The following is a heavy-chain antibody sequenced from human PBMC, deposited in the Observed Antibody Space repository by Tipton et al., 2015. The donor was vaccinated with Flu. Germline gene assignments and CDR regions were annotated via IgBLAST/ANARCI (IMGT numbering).Heavy chain of an antibody. Sequence: LSCTVSGGSISSSSYYWGWIRQPPGKGLEWIGSIYYSGSTYYNPSLKSRVTMSVDTSKNQFSLKLSSVTAADTAVYYCARDLPHRYSGSYSWPLLWGQGTLVTVSS. D-gene: IGHD1-26*01. CDR2: IYYSGST. CDR1: GGSISSSSYY. J-gene: IGHJ4*02. V-gene: IGHV4-39*07. CDR3: ARDLPHRYSGSYSWPLL.